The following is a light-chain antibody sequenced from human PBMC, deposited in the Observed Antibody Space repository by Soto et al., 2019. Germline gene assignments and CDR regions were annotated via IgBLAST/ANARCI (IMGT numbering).Light chain of an antibody. CDR1: QDILSW. V-gene: IGKV1-12*01. Sequence: DIQMTQSPSSVSASVGDTVTITCLASQDILSWLAWYQQKPGEAPRLLIYASSNLQSGVPSRFSGSRSGTDFTLIISSLQHEDFANYYCQQANTFPITFGPGTRLDIK. J-gene: IGKJ3*01. CDR2: ASS. CDR3: QQANTFPIT.